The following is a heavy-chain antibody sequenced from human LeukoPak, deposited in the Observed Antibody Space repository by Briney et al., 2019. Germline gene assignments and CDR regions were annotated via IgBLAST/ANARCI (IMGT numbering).Heavy chain of an antibody. D-gene: IGHD3-3*01. J-gene: IGHJ6*03. CDR2: INWNGGST. Sequence: GGSLRLSCAASGFTIDDYGMSWVRQAPGKGLEWVSGINWNGGSTGYADSVKGRFTISRDNAKNSLYLQMNSLRAEDTALYYCARGLRFLEWFTYYMDVWGKGTTVTVSS. CDR1: GFTIDDYG. CDR3: ARGLRFLEWFTYYMDV. V-gene: IGHV3-20*04.